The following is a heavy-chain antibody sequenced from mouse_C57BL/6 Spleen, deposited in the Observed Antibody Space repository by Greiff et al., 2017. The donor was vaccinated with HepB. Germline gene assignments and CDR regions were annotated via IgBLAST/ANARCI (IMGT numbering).Heavy chain of an antibody. CDR3: ARSEGYYYGSSPYWYFDV. CDR2: IYPRDGST. D-gene: IGHD1-1*01. J-gene: IGHJ1*03. V-gene: IGHV1-78*01. Sequence: VQLQQSDAELVKPGASVKISCKVSGYTFTDHTIHWMKQRPEQGLEWIGYIYPRDGSTKYNEKFKGKATLTADESSSTAYMQLNSLTSEDSAVYFCARSEGYYYGSSPYWYFDVWGTGTTVTVSS. CDR1: GYTFTDHT.